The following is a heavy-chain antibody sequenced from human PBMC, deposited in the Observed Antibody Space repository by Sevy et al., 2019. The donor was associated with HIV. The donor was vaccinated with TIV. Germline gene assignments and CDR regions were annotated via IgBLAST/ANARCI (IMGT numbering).Heavy chain of an antibody. CDR3: ARVIRAVYYGSGSLMDV. D-gene: IGHD3-10*01. V-gene: IGHV7-4-1*02. CDR2: INTNSGNP. Sequence: ASVKVSCKASGYTFTSYAMNWVRQPPGQGLEWMGWINTNSGNPTYAQGFTGRFVFSLDTSVSTAYLQISSLKAEDTAVYYCARVIRAVYYGSGSLMDVWGQGTTVTVSS. J-gene: IGHJ6*02. CDR1: GYTFTSYA.